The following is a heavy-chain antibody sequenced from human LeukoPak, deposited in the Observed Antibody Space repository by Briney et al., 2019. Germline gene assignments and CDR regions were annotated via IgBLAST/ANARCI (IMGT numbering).Heavy chain of an antibody. D-gene: IGHD6-13*01. CDR1: GYTFTGYY. CDR3: ARDRQPVPGLEYGMDV. V-gene: IGHV1-46*01. J-gene: IGHJ6*02. Sequence: ASVKVSCKASGYTFTGYYMHWVRQAPGQGLEWMGIINPSGGSTRYAQKFQGRVIMTRDTSTSTVYMELSSLRSEDTALYHCARDRQPVPGLEYGMDVWGQGTTVTVSS. CDR2: INPSGGST.